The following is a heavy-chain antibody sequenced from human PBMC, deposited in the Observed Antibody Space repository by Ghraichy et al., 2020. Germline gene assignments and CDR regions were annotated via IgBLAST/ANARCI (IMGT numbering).Heavy chain of an antibody. CDR1: GGSFSGYY. CDR2: INHSGST. Sequence: SETLSLTCAVYGGSFSGYYWSWIRQPPGKGLEWIGEINHSGSTNYNPSLKSRVTISVDTSKNQFSLKLSSVTAADTAVYYCASSQRPRYSYGFDYWGQGTLVTVSS. V-gene: IGHV4-34*01. J-gene: IGHJ4*02. D-gene: IGHD5-18*01. CDR3: ASSQRPRYSYGFDY.